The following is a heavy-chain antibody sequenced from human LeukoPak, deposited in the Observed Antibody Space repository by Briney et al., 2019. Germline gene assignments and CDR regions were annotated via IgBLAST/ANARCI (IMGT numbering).Heavy chain of an antibody. J-gene: IGHJ6*02. CDR1: GFTFSNYW. D-gene: IGHD2-2*01. Sequence: GGSLRLSCAASGFTFSNYWMSWVRQAPGKGLEWVANIKEDGSEKYYVDSVKGRFTISRDNARNSLYLQMNSLRAEDTAVYYCARPLYASYYYGMDVWGQGTTVTVSS. CDR2: IKEDGSEK. CDR3: ARPLYASYYYGMDV. V-gene: IGHV3-7*01.